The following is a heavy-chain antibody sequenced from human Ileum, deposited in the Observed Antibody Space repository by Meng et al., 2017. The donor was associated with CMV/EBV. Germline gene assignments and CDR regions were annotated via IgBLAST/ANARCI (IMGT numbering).Heavy chain of an antibody. Sequence: GGSLRLSCIVSGFTFGSFDMHWVRQTPAKGLEWVAYILYDGTNKNYADSVRGRFTISRDSSKKTLYLQMNDLRPEDTGVYYCARAHIVLMVSYGMDVWGQGTTVTVSS. V-gene: IGHV3-30*02. D-gene: IGHD2-8*01. CDR1: GFTFGSFD. CDR2: ILYDGTNK. J-gene: IGHJ6*02. CDR3: ARAHIVLMVSYGMDV.